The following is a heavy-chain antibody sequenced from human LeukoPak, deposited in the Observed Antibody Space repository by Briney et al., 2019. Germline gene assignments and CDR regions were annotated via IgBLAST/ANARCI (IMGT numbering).Heavy chain of an antibody. CDR1: GGSISSSSYY. CDR3: ARDSNSSSWYPSYYLDY. V-gene: IGHV4-39*07. CDR2: IYYSGSI. Sequence: SETLSLTCTVSGGSISSSSYYWGWIRQPPGKGLEWIGSIYYSGSIYYNPSLKSRVTIAVDTSKNQVSLKLNSVTAADTAVYYCARDSNSSSWYPSYYLDYWGQGTLVTVSS. J-gene: IGHJ4*02. D-gene: IGHD6-13*01.